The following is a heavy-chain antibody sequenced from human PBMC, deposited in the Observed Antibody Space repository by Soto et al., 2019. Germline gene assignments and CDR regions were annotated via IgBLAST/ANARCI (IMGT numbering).Heavy chain of an antibody. V-gene: IGHV4-59*02. J-gene: IGHJ4*02. CDR1: GGSVSSNY. CDR3: AREGSYGDFFDY. CDR2: IYYTGST. Sequence: SETLSLTCTVSGGSVSSNYWTWIRQSPGKGLEWIGYIYYTGSTKYNPSLKSRVTISLDTSKNQFSLRLTSVTSADTAVYYCAREGSYGDFFDYWGQGAQVTVSS. D-gene: IGHD4-17*01.